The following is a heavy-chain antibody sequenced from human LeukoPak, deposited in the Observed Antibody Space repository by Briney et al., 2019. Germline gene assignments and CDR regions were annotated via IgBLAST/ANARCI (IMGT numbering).Heavy chain of an antibody. Sequence: PSETLALTRSVSGGSISSSSYYWGWIRQSPGKGLEWIGSMYYRGTTYENSSLKSRLTLSIDTSNNQFSLKLTSVTAADTAVYFCAREYSRSVVAGSRPDLWGQGLLVTVSS. J-gene: IGHJ4*02. CDR2: MYYRGTT. CDR3: AREYSRSVVAGSRPDL. CDR1: GGSISSSSYY. V-gene: IGHV4-39*02. D-gene: IGHD2-21*01.